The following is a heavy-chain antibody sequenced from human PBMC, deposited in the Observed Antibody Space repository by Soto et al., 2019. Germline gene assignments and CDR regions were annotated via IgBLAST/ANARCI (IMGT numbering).Heavy chain of an antibody. CDR1: GFTFSTYW. CDR3: ARGGGNSDWYSAFEI. D-gene: IGHD6-19*01. CDR2: INSDGSTT. V-gene: IGHV3-74*01. Sequence: EVQLVESGGGLVQPGGSLRLSCAATGFTFSTYWVHWVRQAPGKGLVWVSRINSDGSTTNYADSVKGRFTISRDNAKNTLYLQMNSLRAEDTAVYYCARGGGNSDWYSAFEIWGQGTMVTASS. J-gene: IGHJ3*02.